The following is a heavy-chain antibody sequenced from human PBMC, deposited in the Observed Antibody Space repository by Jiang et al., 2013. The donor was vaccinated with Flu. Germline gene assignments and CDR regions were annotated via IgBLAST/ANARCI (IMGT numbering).Heavy chain of an antibody. V-gene: IGHV4-4*02. CDR2: IYHSGST. CDR3: ARGNIVVVTAPLDV. CDR1: GGSISSSNW. J-gene: IGHJ6*02. Sequence: GSGLVKPSGTLSLTCAVSGGSISSSNWWSWVRQPPGKGLEWIGEIYHSGSTNYNPSLKSRVTISVDKSKNQFSLKLSSVTAADTAVYYCARGNIVVVTAPLDVWGQGTTVTVSS. D-gene: IGHD2-21*02.